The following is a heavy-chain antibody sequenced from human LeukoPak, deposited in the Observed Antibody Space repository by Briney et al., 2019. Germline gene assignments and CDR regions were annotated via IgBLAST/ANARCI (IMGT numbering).Heavy chain of an antibody. V-gene: IGHV1-8*01. J-gene: IGHJ3*02. CDR3: ARGPGPELTQSDAFDI. D-gene: IGHD4/OR15-4a*01. CDR1: GYTFTSYD. Sequence: ASVKVSCKASGYTFTSYDINWVRQATGQGLEWMGWMNPNSGNTGYAQKFQGRVTMTRNTSISTAYMELSSLRSEDTAVYYCARGPGPELTQSDAFDIWGQGTMVTVSS. CDR2: MNPNSGNT.